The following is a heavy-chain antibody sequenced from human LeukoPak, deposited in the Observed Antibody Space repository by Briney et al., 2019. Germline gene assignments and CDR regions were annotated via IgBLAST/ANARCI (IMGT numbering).Heavy chain of an antibody. CDR1: GFTXXSYS. V-gene: IGHV3-21*01. CDR2: ISSSSSYI. J-gene: IGHJ3*02. Sequence: ASGFTXXSYSXXWVRQAPGKGLEWVSSISSSSSYIYYADSVKGRFTISRDNAKNSLYLQMNSLRAEDTAVYYCARSLGANYGDAFDIWGQGTMVTVSS. CDR3: ARSLGANYGDAFDI. D-gene: IGHD4/OR15-4a*01.